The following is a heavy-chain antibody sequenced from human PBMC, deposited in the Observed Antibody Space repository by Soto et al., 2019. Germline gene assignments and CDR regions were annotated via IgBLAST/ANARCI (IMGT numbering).Heavy chain of an antibody. CDR3: ARDIRGYSRAFDY. V-gene: IGHV4-61*01. J-gene: IGHJ4*02. CDR2: IYSSGST. D-gene: IGHD5-18*01. Sequence: SETLSLTCTVSGDSVSSENYYWTWIRQSPGKGLEWIGYIYSSGSTNYNPSLNSRVTISLDRSRNQFSLKLTSVTAADTAVYYCARDIRGYSRAFDYWRQRTLVTVSS. CDR1: GDSVSSENYY.